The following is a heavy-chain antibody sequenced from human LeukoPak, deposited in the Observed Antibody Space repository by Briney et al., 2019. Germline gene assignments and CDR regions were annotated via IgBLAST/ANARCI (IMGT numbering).Heavy chain of an antibody. CDR1: GFTFSSYA. J-gene: IGHJ5*02. V-gene: IGHV3-23*01. CDR3: AKGTIFGVVTPFDP. CDR2: ISGSGGST. D-gene: IGHD3-3*01. Sequence: GGSLRLSSAASGFTFSSYAMSWVRQAPGKGLEWVSAISGSGGSTYYADSVKGRFTISRDNSKNTLYLQMNSLRAEDTAVYYCAKGTIFGVVTPFDPWGQGTLVTVSS.